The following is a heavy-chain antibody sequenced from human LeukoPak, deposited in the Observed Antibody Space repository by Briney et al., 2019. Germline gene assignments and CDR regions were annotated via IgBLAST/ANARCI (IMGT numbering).Heavy chain of an antibody. V-gene: IGHV4-59*08. Sequence: SETLSLTCTVSGGSISGYYWSWVRQPPGKGLEWIGYIYYSGSTNYNPSLKSRVTISVDTSKNQFSLKLSSVTAADTAVYYCARRGHDGPWEPYFDYWGQGTLVTVSS. CDR1: GGSISGYY. CDR3: ARRGHDGPWEPYFDY. J-gene: IGHJ4*02. CDR2: IYYSGST. D-gene: IGHD1-26*01.